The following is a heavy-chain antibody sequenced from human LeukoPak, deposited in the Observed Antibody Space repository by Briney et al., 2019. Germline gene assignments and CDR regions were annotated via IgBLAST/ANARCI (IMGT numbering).Heavy chain of an antibody. J-gene: IGHJ4*02. Sequence: GKSLRLSCAASGFNFASYAMYWVRQAPGRGLEWVAYISYDGRDKYYVDSVKGRFFISKDSSMSTLYLDMNSLRPEDTALYYCVRDLYSRSPYFDVWGQGTLVTVSS. D-gene: IGHD2-21*01. CDR3: VRDLYSRSPYFDV. V-gene: IGHV3-30*03. CDR1: GFNFASYA. CDR2: ISYDGRDK.